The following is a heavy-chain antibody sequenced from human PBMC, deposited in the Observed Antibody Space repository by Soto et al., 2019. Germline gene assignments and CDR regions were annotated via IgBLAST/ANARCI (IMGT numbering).Heavy chain of an antibody. CDR2: IYYSGST. J-gene: IGHJ6*02. CDR1: VVSISSGDYY. D-gene: IGHD3-3*01. V-gene: IGHV4-30-4*01. Sequence: SETLSLTCTFSVVSISSGDYYCSWMGQPPWKGLEWIGYIYYSGSTYYNPSLKSRVTISVDTSKNQFSLKLSSVTAADTAVYYCRTGLRFLEWLSPKYYGMDVWGQGTTVTVSS. CDR3: RTGLRFLEWLSPKYYGMDV.